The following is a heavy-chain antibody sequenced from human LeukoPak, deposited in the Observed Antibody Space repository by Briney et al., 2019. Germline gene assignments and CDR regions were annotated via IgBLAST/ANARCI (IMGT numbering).Heavy chain of an antibody. V-gene: IGHV3-15*01. CDR3: SYFYDSSGYPQFDY. Sequence: GGSLTLSCAASGFTFSKAWMSWVRQAPGKGLEWVGRIKSKTDGGTTDYAAPVKGRFTISREDSQNTLYLQMNSLKTEDTAVYYCSYFYDSSGYPQFDYWGQGTLVTASS. CDR2: IKSKTDGGTT. D-gene: IGHD3-22*01. J-gene: IGHJ4*02. CDR1: GFTFSKAW.